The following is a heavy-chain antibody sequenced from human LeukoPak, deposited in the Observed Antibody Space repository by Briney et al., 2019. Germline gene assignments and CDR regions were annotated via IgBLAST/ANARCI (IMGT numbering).Heavy chain of an antibody. V-gene: IGHV4-59*01. CDR2: IYYSGST. D-gene: IGHD3-10*01. CDR1: GGSISTYY. Sequence: AETLSLTCTVSGGSISTYYWSWIRQPPGKGLEWIGYIYYSGSTNYNPSLKSRVTISVDTSKNQFSLKLSSVTAADTAVYYCARSDGYGLVGIWGQGTMVTVSS. J-gene: IGHJ3*02. CDR3: ARSDGYGLVGI.